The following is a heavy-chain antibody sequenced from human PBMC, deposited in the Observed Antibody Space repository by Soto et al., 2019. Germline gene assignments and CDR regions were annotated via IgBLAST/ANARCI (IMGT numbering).Heavy chain of an antibody. CDR3: ATKTYDFWSGYPTGAFDI. Sequence: ASVKVSCKVSGYTLTELSMHWVRQAPGKGLEWMGGFGPEDGETIYAQKFQGRVTMTEDTSTDTAYMELSSLRSEDTAVYYCATKTYDFWSGYPTGAFDIWGQGTRVTVS. V-gene: IGHV1-24*01. D-gene: IGHD3-3*01. CDR1: GYTLTELS. CDR2: FGPEDGET. J-gene: IGHJ3*02.